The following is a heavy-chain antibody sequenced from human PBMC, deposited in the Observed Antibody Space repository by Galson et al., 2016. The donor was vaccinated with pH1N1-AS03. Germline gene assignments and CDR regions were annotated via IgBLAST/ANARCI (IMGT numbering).Heavy chain of an antibody. Sequence: SLRLSCAASGFTFSNYWMSWVLQAPGKGLEWVATTNQDGSEKYFVDSVKGRFTISRDDAKNSLFLQMNSLRVEDTAMYYCADGTVAWGQGTLVTVSS. CDR3: ADGTVA. J-gene: IGHJ5*02. D-gene: IGHD1-1*01. CDR1: GFTFSNYW. V-gene: IGHV3-7*03. CDR2: TNQDGSEK.